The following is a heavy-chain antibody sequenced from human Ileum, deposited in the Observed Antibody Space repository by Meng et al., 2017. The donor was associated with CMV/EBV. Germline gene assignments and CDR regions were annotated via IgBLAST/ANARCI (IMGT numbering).Heavy chain of an antibody. V-gene: IGHV3-30-3*01. CDR3: AGEDDYRNYFDY. J-gene: IGHJ4*02. D-gene: IGHD4-11*01. CDR1: GFTFRNYP. CDR2: VSSDGNNK. Sequence: GGSLRLSCAVSGFTFRNYPMHWVRQAPGKGLEWLAVVSSDGNNKYHADSVMGRFTISRDNSKKTLYLQMNGLRGEDTAVYYCAGEDDYRNYFDYWGRGTQVTVSS.